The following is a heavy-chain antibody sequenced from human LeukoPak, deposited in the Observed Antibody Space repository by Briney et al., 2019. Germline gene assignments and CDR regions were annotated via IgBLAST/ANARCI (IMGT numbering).Heavy chain of an antibody. V-gene: IGHV1-18*01. Sequence: GASVTVSFKASGYTFTSYGISWVRQAPGQGLEWMGWISAYNGNTNYAQKLQGRVTMTTDTSTSTAHMELRSLGSDDTAVYYCARTMHSGSYFLDYWGQGTLVTVSS. D-gene: IGHD1-26*01. CDR1: GYTFTSYG. CDR3: ARTMHSGSYFLDY. CDR2: ISAYNGNT. J-gene: IGHJ4*02.